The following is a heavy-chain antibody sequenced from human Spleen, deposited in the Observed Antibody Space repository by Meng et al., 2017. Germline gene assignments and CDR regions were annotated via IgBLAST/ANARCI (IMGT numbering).Heavy chain of an antibody. D-gene: IGHD1-26*01. CDR1: GGSFSGYY. J-gene: IGHJ4*02. Sequence: VQLQQWGAGLLKPSEPLSLTSAVYGGSFSGYYWSWIRQPPGKGLEWIGEINHSGSTNYNPSLKSRLTISVDTSKNQFSLKLSSVTAADTAVYYCAGSVVGATTGDYWGQGTLVTVSS. CDR2: INHSGST. CDR3: AGSVVGATTGDY. V-gene: IGHV4-34*01.